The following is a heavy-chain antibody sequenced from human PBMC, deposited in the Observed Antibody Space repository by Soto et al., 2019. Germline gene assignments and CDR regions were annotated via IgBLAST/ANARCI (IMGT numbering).Heavy chain of an antibody. D-gene: IGHD6-25*01. J-gene: IGHJ4*02. V-gene: IGHV1-18*01. CDR2: ISPNSGAT. CDR1: GYTFTSYG. CDR3: VRELWTLSGPHNFFDY. Sequence: QVQLVQSEGELRQPGASVTVSCRASGYTFTSYGIIWVRQAPGQGLEWMGYISPNSGATTYAQNLQGRLTLTTDTSTRTAYMELMSLSSYDTAIYYCVRELWTLSGPHNFFDYWGLGAMVTVSS.